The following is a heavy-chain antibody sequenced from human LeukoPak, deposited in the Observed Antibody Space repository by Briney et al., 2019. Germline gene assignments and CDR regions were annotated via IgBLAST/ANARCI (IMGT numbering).Heavy chain of an antibody. V-gene: IGHV1-24*01. D-gene: IGHD6-13*01. CDR1: GYTLTELS. CDR2: FDPEDGET. Sequence: ASVKVSCKVSGYTLTELSMHWVRQAPGKGLEWMGGFDPEDGETIYAQKFQGRVTMTRDTSTSTVYMELSSLRSEDTAVYYCARDPKVVTAAEAFDYWGQGTLVTVSS. J-gene: IGHJ4*02. CDR3: ARDPKVVTAAEAFDY.